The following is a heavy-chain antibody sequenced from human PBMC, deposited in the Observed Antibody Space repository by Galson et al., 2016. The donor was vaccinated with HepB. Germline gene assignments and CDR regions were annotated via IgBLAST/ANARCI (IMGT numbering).Heavy chain of an antibody. CDR1: GFTVSSNY. V-gene: IGHV3-66*01. CDR3: ARSITMIETLDY. D-gene: IGHD3-22*01. Sequence: SLRLSCAASGFTVSSNYMSWVRQAPGKGLEWVSVIYSGGDTYYADSVKGRFTISRDKSRNTLYLQMNSLRAEDTAVYYCARSITMIETLDYWGQGTLVTVSS. J-gene: IGHJ4*02. CDR2: IYSGGDT.